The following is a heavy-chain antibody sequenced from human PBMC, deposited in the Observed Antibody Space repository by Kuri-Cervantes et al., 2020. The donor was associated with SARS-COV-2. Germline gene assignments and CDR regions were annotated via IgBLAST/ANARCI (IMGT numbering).Heavy chain of an antibody. CDR2: IIPIFSTA. J-gene: IGHJ5*02. D-gene: IGHD3-9*01. CDR1: GGTFSSYA. Sequence: SVKVSCKASGGTFSSYAISWVRQAPGQGLEWMGGIIPIFSTANYAQKFQGRVTITADKSTGTAYMGLSSLRSEDTAVYYCARASVSYYDILTGYYGTKNSPFDPWGQGTLVTVSS. V-gene: IGHV1-69*06. CDR3: ARASVSYYDILTGYYGTKNSPFDP.